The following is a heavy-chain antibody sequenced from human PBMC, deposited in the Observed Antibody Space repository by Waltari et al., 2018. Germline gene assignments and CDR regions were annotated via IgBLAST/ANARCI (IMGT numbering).Heavy chain of an antibody. CDR1: ADFITTNYY. CDR2: IYHSGNT. CDR3: ARGEWELLGFHFDS. Sequence: QVQLQESGPGLVKPSETLSLTCTVSADFITTNYYWGWIRQPPGKGLEWIGNIYHSGNTYYNPSLQSRVTISVDTSKNQFSLKLTSVTAAETAMYYCARGEWELLGFHFDSWGQGTLVSVSS. V-gene: IGHV4-38-2*02. J-gene: IGHJ4*02. D-gene: IGHD1-26*01.